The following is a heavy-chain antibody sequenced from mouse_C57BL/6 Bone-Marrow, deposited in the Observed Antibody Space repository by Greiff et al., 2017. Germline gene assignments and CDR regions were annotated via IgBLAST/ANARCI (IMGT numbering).Heavy chain of an antibody. CDR3: AREGSHNGSSLSYYFDY. J-gene: IGHJ2*01. CDR1: GFTFSSYG. D-gene: IGHD1-1*01. Sequence: EVQVVESGGDLVKPGGSLKLSCAASGFTFSSYGMSWVRQTPDKRLEWVATISSGGSYTYYPDSVKGRFTISRDNAKNNLYLQMRSLQSEDTAMYYCAREGSHNGSSLSYYFDYWGQGTTLTVSS. V-gene: IGHV5-6*01. CDR2: ISSGGSYT.